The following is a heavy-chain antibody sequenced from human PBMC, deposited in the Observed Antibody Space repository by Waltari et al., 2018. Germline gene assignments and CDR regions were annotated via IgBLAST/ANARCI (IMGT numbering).Heavy chain of an antibody. D-gene: IGHD3-16*02. CDR2: VSGSSSTI. CDR1: GFTFSSYS. CDR3: ATAARRRDVGDLS. Sequence: EVQLVESGGGLVQPGGSLRLSCGVSGFTFSSYSMNWVRQAPGKGLEWVSYVSGSSSTIYDADSVKGRFTISRDNAKNSMHLQMGSLRAEDTAVYYCATAARRRDVGDLSWGQGTLVTVSS. V-gene: IGHV3-48*01. J-gene: IGHJ4*02.